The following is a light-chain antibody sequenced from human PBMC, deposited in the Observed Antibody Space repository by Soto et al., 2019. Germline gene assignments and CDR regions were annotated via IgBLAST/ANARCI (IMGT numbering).Light chain of an antibody. Sequence: EIVLTQSPGTLSLSPGERATLSCRASQTVNNNYLTWYQQTPGQAPRLLIYGASSRATGIPDKFSGSGSGTDFTLTISRLEPEDFAVYYCQQYGTSPFTFGPGTKVGIK. CDR1: QTVNNNY. CDR2: GAS. CDR3: QQYGTSPFT. J-gene: IGKJ3*01. V-gene: IGKV3-20*01.